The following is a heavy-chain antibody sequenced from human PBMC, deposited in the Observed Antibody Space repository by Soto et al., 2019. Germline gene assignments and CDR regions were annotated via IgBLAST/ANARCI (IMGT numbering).Heavy chain of an antibody. Sequence: ASVKVSCKASGYTFTGYYMHWVQQAPGQGLEWMGWINPNSGGTNYAQKFQGWVTMTRDTSISTAYMELSRLRSDDTAVYYCARDLVDNRYSSSWYPSYYYYGMDVWGQGTTVTVSS. D-gene: IGHD6-13*01. V-gene: IGHV1-2*04. CDR1: GYTFTGYY. CDR3: ARDLVDNRYSSSWYPSYYYYGMDV. CDR2: INPNSGGT. J-gene: IGHJ6*02.